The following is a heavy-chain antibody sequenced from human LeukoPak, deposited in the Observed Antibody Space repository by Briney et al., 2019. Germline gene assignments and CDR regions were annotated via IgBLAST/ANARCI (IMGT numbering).Heavy chain of an antibody. D-gene: IGHD6-19*01. CDR3: ARTRAVAGTIGWFDP. J-gene: IGHJ5*02. V-gene: IGHV3-21*01. CDR2: ISSSSSYI. CDR1: GFTFSSYS. Sequence: GGSLRLSCAASGFTFSSYSMNGVRQAPGKGLEWVSSISSSSSYIYYADSVKGRFTISRDNAKNSLYLQMNSLRAEDTAVYYCARTRAVAGTIGWFDPWGQGTLVTVSS.